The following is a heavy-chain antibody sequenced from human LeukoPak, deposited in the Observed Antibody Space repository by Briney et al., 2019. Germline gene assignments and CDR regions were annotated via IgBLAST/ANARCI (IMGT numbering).Heavy chain of an antibody. CDR2: ISAYNGKI. J-gene: IGHJ5*02. D-gene: IGHD6-13*01. V-gene: IGHV1-18*01. Sequence: ASVNVSFKGSGYTFISYGNSWVRQARGHGLEWMGWISAYNGKIKYAQKLQGRVTMTTETSTSTAYMELRSLRSDDTAVYYCARARQQLVWANWFDPWGQGTLVTVSS. CDR3: ARARQQLVWANWFDP. CDR1: GYTFISYG.